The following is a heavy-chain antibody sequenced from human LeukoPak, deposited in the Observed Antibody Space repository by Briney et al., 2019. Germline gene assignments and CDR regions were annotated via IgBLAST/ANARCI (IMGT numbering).Heavy chain of an antibody. J-gene: IGHJ4*02. CDR1: GSSFTSYW. CDR3: ARLQVEMATAVDY. CDR2: IDPSDSYT. D-gene: IGHD5-24*01. Sequence: GEPLQISYKGAGSSFTSYWISWVRPMPGKGLEWMGRIDPSDSYTNYSPSFQGHVTISADKSISTAYLQWSSLKASDTAMYYCARLQVEMATAVDYWGQGTLVTVSS. V-gene: IGHV5-10-1*01.